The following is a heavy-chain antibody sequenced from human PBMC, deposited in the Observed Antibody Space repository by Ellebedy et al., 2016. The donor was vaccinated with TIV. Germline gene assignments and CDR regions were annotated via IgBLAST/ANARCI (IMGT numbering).Heavy chain of an antibody. Sequence: GESLKISCAGSGFTLSDYYMSWVRQAPGKGLEWVAVMSKDRTKEFYVDSVKGRFTISEDFSKSTLYLQMNSLRPEDTAVYYCARNDAMDVWGQGTTVTVSS. CDR2: MSKDRTKE. J-gene: IGHJ6*02. CDR1: GFTLSDYY. CDR3: ARNDAMDV. V-gene: IGHV3-30-3*01.